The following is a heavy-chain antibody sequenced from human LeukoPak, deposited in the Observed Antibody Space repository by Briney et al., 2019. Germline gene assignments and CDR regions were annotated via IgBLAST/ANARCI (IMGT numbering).Heavy chain of an antibody. D-gene: IGHD4-11*01. CDR1: GGSFSGYY. V-gene: IGHV4-34*01. CDR2: INHSGST. Sequence: SETLSLTCAVYGGSFSGYYWSWIRQPPGKGPEWIGEINHSGSTNYNPSLKSRVTISVDTSKNQFSLKLSSVTAVDTAVYYCASRYDYSNYIDYWGQGTLVTVSS. J-gene: IGHJ4*02. CDR3: ASRYDYSNYIDY.